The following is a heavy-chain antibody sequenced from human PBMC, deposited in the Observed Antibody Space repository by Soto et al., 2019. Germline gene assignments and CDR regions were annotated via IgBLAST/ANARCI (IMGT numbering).Heavy chain of an antibody. J-gene: IGHJ6*02. Sequence: QVQLQQWGAGLLKPSETLSLTCAVYGGSGGSFSGYYWSWIRQPPGKGLEWNGEINHSGSTNYNPSLKIRVTISVATSKHQFSLKLSSVTAADTAVYYCARHNYVSSGYYHYYYGMDVWGQGTTVTVSS. CDR1: GGSGGSFSGYY. D-gene: IGHD3-22*01. V-gene: IGHV4-34*01. CDR3: ARHNYVSSGYYHYYYGMDV. CDR2: INHSGST.